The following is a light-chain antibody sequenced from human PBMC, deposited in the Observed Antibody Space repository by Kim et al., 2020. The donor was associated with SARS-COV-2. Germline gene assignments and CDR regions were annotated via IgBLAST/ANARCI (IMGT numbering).Light chain of an antibody. J-gene: IGKJ1*01. V-gene: IGKV1-39*01. Sequence: ASVGDRVTITCRATQSIGNYLNWYKQKPGKAPNLLIYGASTLQSGVPSRFRGSGSGTDFTLTISRLQAEDFATYYCQQSYSSPWTFGRGTKVDIK. CDR3: QQSYSSPWT. CDR2: GAS. CDR1: QSIGNY.